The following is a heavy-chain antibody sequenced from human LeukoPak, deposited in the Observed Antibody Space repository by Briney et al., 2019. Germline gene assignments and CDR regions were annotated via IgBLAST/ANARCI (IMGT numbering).Heavy chain of an antibody. V-gene: IGHV3-23*01. Sequence: PGGSLRLSCVVSGFTFSDYAMSWVRRAPGKGLEWVSAITGSGQTKYYTDSVKGRFTMSRDNSKNTLYLHMNNLRDDDTAESFCAKESLVVIESFFDNWGQGTLVLVSS. D-gene: IGHD3-22*01. J-gene: IGHJ4*02. CDR2: ITGSGQTK. CDR3: AKESLVVIESFFDN. CDR1: GFTFSDYA.